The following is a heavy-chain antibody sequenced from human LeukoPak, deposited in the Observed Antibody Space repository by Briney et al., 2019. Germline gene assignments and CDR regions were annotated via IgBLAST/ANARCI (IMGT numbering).Heavy chain of an antibody. Sequence: PSETLSLTCTVSVGSISRYYWSWIRQPPGKGLEWIGYIYYSGSTNYNPSLKSRVTISVDTSKNQFSLKLSSVTAADTAVYYCASSAGSTVTNFDYWGQGTLVTVSS. D-gene: IGHD4-17*01. CDR3: ASSAGSTVTNFDY. V-gene: IGHV4-59*01. CDR2: IYYSGST. J-gene: IGHJ4*02. CDR1: VGSISRYY.